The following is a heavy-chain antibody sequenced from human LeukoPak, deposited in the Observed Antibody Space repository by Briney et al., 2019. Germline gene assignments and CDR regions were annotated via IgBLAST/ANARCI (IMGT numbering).Heavy chain of an antibody. CDR2: ISAYNGNT. Sequence: ASVKVSCKASGYTFTSYGISWVRQAPGQGLEWMGWISAYNGNTNYAQKLQGRVTMTTDTSTSTAYMELRSLRSDDTAVYYCARVSAVVGATFHPYYFDYWGQGTLVTVSS. V-gene: IGHV1-18*01. J-gene: IGHJ4*02. D-gene: IGHD1-26*01. CDR1: GYTFTSYG. CDR3: ARVSAVVGATFHPYYFDY.